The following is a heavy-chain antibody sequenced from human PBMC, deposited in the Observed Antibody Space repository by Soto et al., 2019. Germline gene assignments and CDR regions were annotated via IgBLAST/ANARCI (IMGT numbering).Heavy chain of an antibody. CDR2: ISFDTSNS. CDR3: MTPGTSDHSDY. V-gene: IGHV3-30*03. Sequence: VQLVESGGGVVQPGNSLRLSCAASGIVFSSFGMHWVRQAPGKGLEWVAVISFDTSNSYYADSVNGRFTISRDNSKNLLFLQMDGLRPEDTAVYWCMTPGTSDHSDYWGRGTLVTVSA. J-gene: IGHJ4*02. CDR1: GIVFSSFG. D-gene: IGHD2-8*02.